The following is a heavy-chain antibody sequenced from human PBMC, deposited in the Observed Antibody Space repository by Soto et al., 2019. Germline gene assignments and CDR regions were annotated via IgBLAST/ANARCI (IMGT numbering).Heavy chain of an antibody. Sequence: PSETLSLTCTVSGGSISSYYWSWIRQPPGKGLEWIGYIYYSGSTNYNPSLKSRVTISVDTSKNQFSLKLSSVTAADTAVYYCAREFRCSGGSCYSFDYWGQGTLVTVSS. CDR3: AREFRCSGGSCYSFDY. V-gene: IGHV4-59*01. D-gene: IGHD2-15*01. CDR2: IYYSGST. CDR1: GGSISSYY. J-gene: IGHJ4*02.